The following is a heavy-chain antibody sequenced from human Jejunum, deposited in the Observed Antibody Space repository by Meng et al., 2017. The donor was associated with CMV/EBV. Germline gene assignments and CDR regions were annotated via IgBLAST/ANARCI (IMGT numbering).Heavy chain of an antibody. Sequence: ASGFTVSNNHVYWVRQAPGKGLQWVSVICTGGNTHYADSVKDRFTISRDNSKNTLYFQMNSLTAEDTAVYYCARVYSTWTDYWYFDLWGRGTLVTVSS. CDR3: ARVYSTWTDYWYFDL. CDR2: ICTGGNT. J-gene: IGHJ2*01. CDR1: GFTVSNNH. V-gene: IGHV3-66*02. D-gene: IGHD1-26*01.